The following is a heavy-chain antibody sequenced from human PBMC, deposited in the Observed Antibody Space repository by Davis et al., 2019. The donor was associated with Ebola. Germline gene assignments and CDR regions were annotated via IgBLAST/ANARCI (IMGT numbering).Heavy chain of an antibody. CDR1: GFTFSNYA. D-gene: IGHD3-10*01. CDR2: ISSSGGST. V-gene: IGHV3-23*01. CDR3: AKFVGSGSYYNVPDY. J-gene: IGHJ4*02. Sequence: GESLKISCEASGFTFSNYAMTWVRQAPGKGLQWVSAISSSGGSTYYADSVRGRFTISRDNSKNTLDLQMNSLRVEDTAVYYCAKFVGSGSYYNVPDYWGQGTLVSVSS.